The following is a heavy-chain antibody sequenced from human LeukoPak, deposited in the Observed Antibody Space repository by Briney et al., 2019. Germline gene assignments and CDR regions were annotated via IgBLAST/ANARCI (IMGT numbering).Heavy chain of an antibody. V-gene: IGHV1-69*13. D-gene: IGHD1-20*01. CDR2: IIPIFGTA. CDR3: ARSITGMPDAFDI. CDR1: GGTFSSYA. Sequence: ASVKVSCKASGGTFSSYAISWVRQAPGQGLEWMGGIIPIFGTASYAQKFQGRVTITADESTSTAYMELSSLRSEDTAVYYCARSITGMPDAFDIWGQGTMVTVSS. J-gene: IGHJ3*02.